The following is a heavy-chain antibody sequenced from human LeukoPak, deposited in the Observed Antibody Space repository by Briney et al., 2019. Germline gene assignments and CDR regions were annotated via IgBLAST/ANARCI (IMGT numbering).Heavy chain of an antibody. V-gene: IGHV4-34*01. CDR1: GGSFSGYY. J-gene: IGHJ4*02. CDR2: INQIGNT. D-gene: IGHD3-16*01. Sequence: SETLPLTCYLYGGSFSGYYWSWIRQSPGKGLEWIGEINQIGNTNYIPSLKSRLTISIDTSNNQFSLNLTSVTAADTVVYYCARIRRPLRGYFDHWGQGTLVT. CDR3: ARIRRPLRGYFDH.